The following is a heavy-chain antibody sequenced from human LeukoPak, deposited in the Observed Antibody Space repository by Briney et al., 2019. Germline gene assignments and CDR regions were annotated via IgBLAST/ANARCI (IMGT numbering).Heavy chain of an antibody. J-gene: IGHJ5*02. Sequence: ASVKVSCKASGYTFTGYYMRWVRQAPGQGLEWMGWINPNSGGTNYAQKFQGRVTMTRDTSISTAYMELSRLRSDDTAVYYCARGSGTYYYDSSGYYNGGNWFDPWGQGTLVTVSS. V-gene: IGHV1-2*02. CDR3: ARGSGTYYYDSSGYYNGGNWFDP. D-gene: IGHD3-22*01. CDR2: INPNSGGT. CDR1: GYTFTGYY.